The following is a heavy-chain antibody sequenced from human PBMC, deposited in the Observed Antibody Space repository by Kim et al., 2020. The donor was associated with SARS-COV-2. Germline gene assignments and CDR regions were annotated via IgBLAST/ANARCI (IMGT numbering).Heavy chain of an antibody. CDR1: GFTFSRYG. CDR3: AKGGAVPAYDY. V-gene: IGHV3-23*03. J-gene: IGHJ4*02. D-gene: IGHD6-19*01. CDR2: IFAGGSST. Sequence: GGSLRLSCAASGFTFSRYGMVWVRQAPGKGLEWVSLIFAGGSSTYSADSVTGRFTISRDDSKNTLYLQMNSLRAEDTAVYYCAKGGAVPAYDYWGQGTMVTVSS.